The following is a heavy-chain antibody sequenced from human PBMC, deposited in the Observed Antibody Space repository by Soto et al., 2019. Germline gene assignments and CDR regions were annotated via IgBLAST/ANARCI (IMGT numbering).Heavy chain of an antibody. CDR2: IIPILGIS. J-gene: IGHJ4*02. CDR3: ARDLPIVVVPAAMPGDY. Sequence: QVQLVQSGAEVKKPGSSVKVSCKASGGTFSSYTISWVRQAPGQGREWMGRIIPILGISNYAQKFQGRVTIPADKSTSTAYMELSSLRSEDTAVYYCARDLPIVVVPAAMPGDYWGQGTLVTVSS. D-gene: IGHD2-2*01. V-gene: IGHV1-69*08. CDR1: GGTFSSYT.